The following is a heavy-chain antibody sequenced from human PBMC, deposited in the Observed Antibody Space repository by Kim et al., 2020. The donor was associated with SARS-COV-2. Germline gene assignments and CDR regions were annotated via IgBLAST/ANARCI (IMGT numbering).Heavy chain of an antibody. J-gene: IGHJ5*02. CDR2: INPNSGGT. D-gene: IGHD2-15*01. CDR3: ARVESGGSRYWFDP. CDR1: GYTFTGYY. V-gene: IGHV1-2*06. Sequence: ASVKVSCKASGYTFTGYYMHWVRQAPGQGLEWMGRINPNSGGTNYAQKFQGRVTMTRDTSISTAYMELSRLRSDDTAVYYCARVESGGSRYWFDPWGQGTLVTGSS.